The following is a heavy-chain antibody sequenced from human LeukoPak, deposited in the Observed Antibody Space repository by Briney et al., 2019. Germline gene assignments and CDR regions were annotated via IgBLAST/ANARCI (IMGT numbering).Heavy chain of an antibody. CDR2: IYPGDSDT. V-gene: IGHV5-51*01. CDR3: ARLDSAGYSSGWYGMDV. CDR1: GYSFTSYW. J-gene: IGHJ6*02. D-gene: IGHD6-19*01. Sequence: GESLKISCQGSGYSFTSYWIGWVRQMPGKGLEWMGIIYPGDSDTRYSPSFQGQVTISADKSISTAYLQWSSLKASDTAMYYCARLDSAGYSSGWYGMDVWGQGTTVTVSS.